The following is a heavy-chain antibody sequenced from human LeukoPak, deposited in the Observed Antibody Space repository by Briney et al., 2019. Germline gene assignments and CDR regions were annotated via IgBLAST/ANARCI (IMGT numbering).Heavy chain of an antibody. D-gene: IGHD1-20*01. CDR3: ARLIYNSGSFYFDY. CDR2: IYPGDSDT. CDR1: GYSFSSYW. J-gene: IGHJ4*02. V-gene: IGHV5-51*01. Sequence: PGESLKISCTGSGYSFSSYWIGWVRHMPGKGLEWMGIIYPGDSDTRYGPPFRGQVTVSADRSTSTAYLQWSSLKASDTAMYCCARLIYNSGSFYFDYWGQGALVTVSS.